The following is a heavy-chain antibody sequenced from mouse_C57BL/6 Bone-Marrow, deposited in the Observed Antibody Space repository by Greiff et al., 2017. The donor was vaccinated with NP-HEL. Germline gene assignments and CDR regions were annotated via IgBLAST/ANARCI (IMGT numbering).Heavy chain of an antibody. CDR1: GFTFSSYG. V-gene: IGHV5-6*01. D-gene: IGHD1-1*01. Sequence: EVQGVESGGDLVKPGGSLKLSCAASGFTFSSYGMSWVRQTPDTRLEWVATISSGGSYTYYPDSVKGRFTISRANAKNTLYLQMSSLKSEDTAMYYCARDPLYYYGSSPYAMDYWGQGTSVTVSS. CDR3: ARDPLYYYGSSPYAMDY. J-gene: IGHJ4*01. CDR2: ISSGGSYT.